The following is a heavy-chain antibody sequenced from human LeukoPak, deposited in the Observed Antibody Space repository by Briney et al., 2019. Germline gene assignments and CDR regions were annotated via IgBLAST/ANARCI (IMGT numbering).Heavy chain of an antibody. CDR1: GYSFNTYW. Sequence: GESLKISCKGPGYSFNTYWIGWVRQMPGKGLEWMGIIYPGDSDTRYSPSFQGQVTMSVDKSISTAYLQWSSLKASDTAIYYCARQSTKSFDFWGQGTLVTVSS. CDR2: IYPGDSDT. J-gene: IGHJ4*02. V-gene: IGHV5-51*01. CDR3: ARQSTKSFDF.